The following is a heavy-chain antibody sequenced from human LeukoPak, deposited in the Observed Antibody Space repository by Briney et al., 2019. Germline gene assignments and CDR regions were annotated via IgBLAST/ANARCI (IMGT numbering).Heavy chain of an antibody. CDR1: GGSFSGYY. Sequence: SETLSLTCAVYGGSFSGYYWSWIRQPAGKGLEWIGHIYTSGSTNYNPSLKSRVTMSIDTSKNQFSLTLSSVTAADTAVYYCARGGRYSGYPPKYYYYYYMDVWGKGTTVTVSS. J-gene: IGHJ6*03. CDR2: IYTSGST. V-gene: IGHV4-59*10. D-gene: IGHD5-12*01. CDR3: ARGGRYSGYPPKYYYYYYMDV.